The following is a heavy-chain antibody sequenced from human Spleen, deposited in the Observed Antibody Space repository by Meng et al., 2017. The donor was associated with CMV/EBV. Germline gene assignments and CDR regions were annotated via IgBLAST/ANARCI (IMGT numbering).Heavy chain of an antibody. CDR3: VRRLGGNSCGFFS. J-gene: IGHJ5*02. CDR2: ISSSGKTM. Sequence: AASGFIFSDHYMIWIRQAPGKGPEWVSHISSSGKTMYYADSVKGRFTISRDNARNSLYLQMNSLRTEDTAVYYCVRRLGGNSCGFFSWGQGTLVTVSS. CDR1: GFIFSDHY. D-gene: IGHD3-22*01. V-gene: IGHV3-11*04.